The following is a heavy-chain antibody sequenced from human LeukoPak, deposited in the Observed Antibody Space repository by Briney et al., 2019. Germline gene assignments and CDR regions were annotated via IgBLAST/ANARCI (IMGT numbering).Heavy chain of an antibody. D-gene: IGHD3-9*01. J-gene: IGHJ6*03. V-gene: IGHV3-20*04. CDR3: ARDQGYDILTGTSYYMDV. CDR2: INWNGGST. Sequence: PGGSLRLSCAASGFTFDDYGMSWVRHAPGKGLEWVSGINWNGGSTGYADSVKGRFTISRDNAKNSLYLQMNSLRAEDTALYYCARDQGYDILTGTSYYMDVWGKGTTVTVSS. CDR1: GFTFDDYG.